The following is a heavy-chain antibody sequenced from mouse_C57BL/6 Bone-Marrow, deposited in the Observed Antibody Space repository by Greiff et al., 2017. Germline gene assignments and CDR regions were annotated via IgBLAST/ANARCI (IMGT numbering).Heavy chain of an antibody. CDR3: ARSGGDGNYRRNSGYIDS. J-gene: IGHJ2*01. V-gene: IGHV1-58*01. D-gene: IGHD2-1*01. CDR1: GYTFTSYG. CDR2: IYIGNGYT. Sequence: EVQGVESGAELVRPGSSVKMSCKTSGYTFTSYGINWVKQRPGQGLEWIGYIYIGNGYTEYNEKFKGKATLTSDTSSSPAYMQLSSLTSEDSAVYVCARSGGDGNYRRNSGYIDSWGEGTTLTVSS.